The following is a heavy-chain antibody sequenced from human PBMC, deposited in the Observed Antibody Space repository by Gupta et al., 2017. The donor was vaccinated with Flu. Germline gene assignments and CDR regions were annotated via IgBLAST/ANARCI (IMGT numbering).Heavy chain of an antibody. CDR1: DYV. Sequence: DYVMICVRQAPGKGLEWVSGINWNGGSTCYSDSVKLRLHIASDKAKNSLYLHMNSLIVEYTAVYDSWFRWNYLDHWAQRTLLTVSS. CDR2: INWNGGST. J-gene: IGHJ4*02. V-gene: IGHV3-20*01. D-gene: IGHD1-1*01. CDR3: WFRWNYLDH.